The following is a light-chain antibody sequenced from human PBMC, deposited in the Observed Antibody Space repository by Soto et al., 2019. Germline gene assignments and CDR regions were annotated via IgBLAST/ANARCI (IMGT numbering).Light chain of an antibody. CDR1: QSVSSAY. V-gene: IGKV3-20*01. J-gene: IGKJ2*01. CDR2: GAS. CDR3: QQSGSSFYT. Sequence: EIVLTQSPGTLSLSPGERATLSCRASQSVSSAYLAWYQQIPGQAPRLLIYGASSRATGIPDRFSGSGSGTDLTLTISGLAPEYFAVYYCQQSGSSFYTFGQGTKLEIK.